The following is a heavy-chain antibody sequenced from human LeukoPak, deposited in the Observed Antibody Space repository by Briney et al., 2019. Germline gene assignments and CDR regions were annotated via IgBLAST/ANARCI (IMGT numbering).Heavy chain of an antibody. D-gene: IGHD2/OR15-2a*01. CDR3: ARFSQYYDSPTHYLDY. V-gene: IGHV4-34*01. CDR1: GGSFSGYY. J-gene: IGHJ4*02. CDR2: INHSGST. Sequence: SETLSLTCAVYGGSFSGYYWSWIRQPPGKGLEWIGEINHSGSTNYNPSLKSRVTISVDTSKNRFSLRLNSVTAADTAVYYCARFSQYYDSPTHYLDYWGQGILVTVSS.